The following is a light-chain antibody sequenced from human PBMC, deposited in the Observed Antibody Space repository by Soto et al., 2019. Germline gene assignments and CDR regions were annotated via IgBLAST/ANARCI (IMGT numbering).Light chain of an antibody. CDR3: HQYDSWT. Sequence: EIVLTQSPGTLSLSPGERATLSCRASQTLSNSFIAWYQQKPGQAPRLLIYGASTRATGIPDRFSGSGSGTDFTLTISSLQPEDFAVYYCHQYDSWTFGQGTKVDIK. V-gene: IGKV3-20*01. J-gene: IGKJ1*01. CDR2: GAS. CDR1: QTLSNSF.